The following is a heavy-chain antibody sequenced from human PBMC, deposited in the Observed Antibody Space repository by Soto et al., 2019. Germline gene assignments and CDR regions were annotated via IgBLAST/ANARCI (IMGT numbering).Heavy chain of an antibody. CDR3: AREKVGTTFFDN. J-gene: IGHJ4*02. CDR1: GFSIIRGYY. D-gene: IGHD1-1*01. CDR2: IYPSVSS. V-gene: IGHV4-38-2*02. Sequence: SETLSLTCNVSGFSIIRGYYWSLFRQPPGKGLEWIGSIYPSVSSYHNPSLESRLTLSIDTSKNQFTLKLASVTAADTALYYCAREKVGTTFFDNWGQGTQVTVSS.